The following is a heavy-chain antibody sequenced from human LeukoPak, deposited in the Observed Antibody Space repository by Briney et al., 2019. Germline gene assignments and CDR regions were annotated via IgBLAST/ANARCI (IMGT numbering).Heavy chain of an antibody. Sequence: ASVKVSCKASGYTFTDYYIRWVRQAPGQGLEWMGWINPNSGGTDFAQKFQGRVTMTRDTSISTAYMELSSLRSEDTAVYYCAREEGGLDVWGQGTMVIVSS. CDR1: GYTFTDYY. J-gene: IGHJ6*02. V-gene: IGHV1-2*02. CDR3: AREEGGLDV. CDR2: INPNSGGT.